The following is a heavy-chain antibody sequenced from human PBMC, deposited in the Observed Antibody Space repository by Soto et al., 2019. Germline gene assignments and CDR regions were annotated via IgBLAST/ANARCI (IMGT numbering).Heavy chain of an antibody. Sequence: QVQLQQWGAGLLRPSEALSLTCAVYGRSFSGYYWSWIRQPPGKGLEWIGEINHSGSTTYNPSLKSRVTISVDTSNNHFSLKLSSVPAADTAVYYCARSYGGNSGTFDFWGQGTLVTVSS. V-gene: IGHV4-34*01. J-gene: IGHJ4*02. D-gene: IGHD4-17*01. CDR2: INHSGST. CDR1: GRSFSGYY. CDR3: ARSYGGNSGTFDF.